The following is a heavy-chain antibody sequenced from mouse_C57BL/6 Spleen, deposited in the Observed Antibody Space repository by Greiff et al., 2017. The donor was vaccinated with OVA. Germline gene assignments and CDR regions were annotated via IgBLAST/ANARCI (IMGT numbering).Heavy chain of an antibody. CDR2: IYPGSGNT. CDR1: GYSFTSYY. D-gene: IGHD2-3*01. Sequence: QVQLQLSGPELVKPGASVKISCKASGYSFTSYYIHWVKQRPGQGLEWIGWIYPGSGNTKYNEKFKGKATLTADTSSSTAYMQLSSLTSEDSAVYYCARNDGYPDYWGQGTTLTVSS. V-gene: IGHV1-66*01. CDR3: ARNDGYPDY. J-gene: IGHJ2*01.